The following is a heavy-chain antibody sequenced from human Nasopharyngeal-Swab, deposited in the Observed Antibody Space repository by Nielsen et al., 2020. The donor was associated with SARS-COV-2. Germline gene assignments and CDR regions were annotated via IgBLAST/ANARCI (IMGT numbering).Heavy chain of an antibody. J-gene: IGHJ4*02. CDR3: AKVGGYCSSTSCYGLFDY. Sequence: GESLKISCAASGFTFSSYEMNWVRQAPGKGLEWVSYISSSGSTRYYADSVKGRFTISRDNAKNSLYLQMNSLRAEDTAVYYCAKVGGYCSSTSCYGLFDYWGQGTLVTVSS. D-gene: IGHD2-2*03. V-gene: IGHV3-48*03. CDR1: GFTFSSYE. CDR2: ISSSGSTR.